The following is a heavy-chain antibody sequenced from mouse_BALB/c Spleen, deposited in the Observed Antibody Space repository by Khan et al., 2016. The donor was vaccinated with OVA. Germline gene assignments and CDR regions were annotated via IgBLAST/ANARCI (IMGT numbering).Heavy chain of an antibody. Sequence: QIQLVQSGPELVKPGASVKMSCKASGYTFTDYLISWVKQRTGQGLEWIGEIYPGSGYTYYNEKFKGKATLTSDKSSNTAYMQLSSLTSEDSAVYFCARAGYGGFAYWGQGTLVTVSA. CDR3: ARAGYGGFAY. CDR1: GYTFTDYL. CDR2: IYPGSGYT. V-gene: IGHV1-77*01. D-gene: IGHD3-2*02. J-gene: IGHJ3*01.